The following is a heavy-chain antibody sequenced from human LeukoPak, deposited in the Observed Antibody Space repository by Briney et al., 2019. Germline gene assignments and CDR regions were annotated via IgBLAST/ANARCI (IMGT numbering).Heavy chain of an antibody. V-gene: IGHV4-38-2*01. CDR2: IYHSGST. Sequence: KPSETLSLTCAVSGYSISSGYYWGWIRQPPGKGLEWIGSIYHSGSTYYNPSLKSRVTISVDTSKNQFSLKLSPVTAADTAVYYCARHEYDFWSGRTGAFDIWGQGTMVTVSS. J-gene: IGHJ3*02. CDR3: ARHEYDFWSGRTGAFDI. D-gene: IGHD3-3*01. CDR1: GYSISSGYY.